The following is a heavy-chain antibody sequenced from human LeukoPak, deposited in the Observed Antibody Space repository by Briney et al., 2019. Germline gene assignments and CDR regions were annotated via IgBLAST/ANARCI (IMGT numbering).Heavy chain of an antibody. Sequence: ASVKVSCKASGYTFTIYYIHWVRQAPGQGLEWMGLINPSGGSTNYAQRFQGRVTMTRDMSTSTVYMELSSLRSEDTAVYYCAIRGYYCSGGSCLSTVDYWGQGTLVTVSS. J-gene: IGHJ4*02. CDR1: GYTFTIYY. D-gene: IGHD2-15*01. V-gene: IGHV1-46*01. CDR2: INPSGGST. CDR3: AIRGYYCSGGSCLSTVDY.